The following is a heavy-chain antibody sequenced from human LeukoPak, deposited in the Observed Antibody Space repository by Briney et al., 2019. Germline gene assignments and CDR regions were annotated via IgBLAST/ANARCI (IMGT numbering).Heavy chain of an antibody. CDR3: ARGDARPY. CDR2: INSDGSST. CDR1: GFTFSSYW. V-gene: IGHV3-74*03. Sequence: GGSLRLSCAASGFTFSSYWMNWVRQAPGKGLVWASRINSDGSSTTYADSVKGRFTISRDNAKNTLYLQMNSLRAEDTAVYYCARGDARPYWGQGTLVTVSS. J-gene: IGHJ4*02. D-gene: IGHD6-6*01.